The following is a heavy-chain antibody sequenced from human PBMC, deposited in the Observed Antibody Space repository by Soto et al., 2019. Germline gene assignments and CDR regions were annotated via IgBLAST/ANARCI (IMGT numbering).Heavy chain of an antibody. V-gene: IGHV4-59*01. Sequence: SETLSLTCTVSGGSISSYYWSWIRQPPGKGLEWIGYFYYSGSTNYNPSLKSRVTISVDTSKNQFSLKLSSVTAADTAVYYCARRDGYNNNFDYWGQGTLVTVSS. CDR2: FYYSGST. D-gene: IGHD4-4*01. J-gene: IGHJ4*02. CDR3: ARRDGYNNNFDY. CDR1: GGSISSYY.